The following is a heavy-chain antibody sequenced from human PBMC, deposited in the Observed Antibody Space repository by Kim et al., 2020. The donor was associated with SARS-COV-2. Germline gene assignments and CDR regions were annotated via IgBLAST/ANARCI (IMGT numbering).Heavy chain of an antibody. J-gene: IGHJ6*02. D-gene: IGHD6-13*01. V-gene: IGHV3-66*01. CDR3: ARDLIAAGRVRPLNYGMDV. CDR2: IYSGGST. Sequence: GGSLRLSCAASGFTVSSNYMSWVRQAPGKGLEWVSVIYSGGSTYYADSVKGRFTISRDNSKNTLYLQMNSLRAEDTAVYYCARDLIAAGRVRPLNYGMDVWGQGTTVTVSS. CDR1: GFTVSSNY.